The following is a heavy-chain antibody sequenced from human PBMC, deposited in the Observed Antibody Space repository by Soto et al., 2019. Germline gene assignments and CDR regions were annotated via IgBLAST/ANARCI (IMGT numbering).Heavy chain of an antibody. CDR2: VSYDGSRQ. CDR1: GYIFGNYG. CDR3: AKWGDHKTVDP. Sequence: ESGGGVVQPGGSLRLSCEASGYIFGNYGMHWVRQAPGKGLEWVASVSYDGSRQYYAGSVKGRVTISKDNSQNTLYLQMNSLRVEDTAVYYCAKWGDHKTVDPWGQGTLVTVSS. V-gene: IGHV3-30*18. J-gene: IGHJ5*02. D-gene: IGHD3-10*01.